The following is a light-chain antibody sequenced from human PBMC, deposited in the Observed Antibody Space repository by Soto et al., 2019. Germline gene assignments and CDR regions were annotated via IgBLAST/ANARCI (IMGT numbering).Light chain of an antibody. CDR1: SSDVGSYNL. Sequence: QFALTQPASVSGSPGQSITISCTGTSSDVGSYNLVSWYQQHPGKAPKLMIYEGSKRPSGVSNRFSGSKSGNTASLTISGLQAEDEADYYCCSYAGSSKDVFGTGTKVTVL. J-gene: IGLJ1*01. CDR2: EGS. CDR3: CSYAGSSKDV. V-gene: IGLV2-23*01.